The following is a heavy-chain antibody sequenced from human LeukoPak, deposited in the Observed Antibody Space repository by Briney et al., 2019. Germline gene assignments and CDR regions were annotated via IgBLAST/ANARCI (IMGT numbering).Heavy chain of an antibody. CDR2: IRDKARNYAT. CDR3: TRQDPAIDY. V-gene: IGHV3-73*01. CDR1: GFTFSGSS. Sequence: GGSLRLSCAASGFTFSGSSIHWVRQASGKGLEWVGHIRDKARNYATAYAASVKGRFTISRDDSQNTAYLQMSSLKAEDTAIYYCTRQDPAIDYWGRGTLVTVSS. J-gene: IGHJ4*02.